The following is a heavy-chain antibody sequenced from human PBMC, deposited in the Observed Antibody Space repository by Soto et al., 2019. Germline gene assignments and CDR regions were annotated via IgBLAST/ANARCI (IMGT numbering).Heavy chain of an antibody. CDR3: ARGPYSSGWYHQFDY. V-gene: IGHV4-34*01. CDR1: GGSFSGYY. J-gene: IGHJ4*02. Sequence: QVQLQQWGAGLLKPSETLSLTCAVYGGSFSGYYWSWIRQPPGKGLEWIGEINHSGSTNYNPSLKSRVTISVDTSKNQFSLKLSSVTAADTAVYYCARGPYSSGWYHQFDYWGQGTLVTVSS. CDR2: INHSGST. D-gene: IGHD6-19*01.